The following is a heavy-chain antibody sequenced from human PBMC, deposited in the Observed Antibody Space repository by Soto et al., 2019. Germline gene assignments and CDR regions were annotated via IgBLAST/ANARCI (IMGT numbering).Heavy chain of an antibody. Sequence: SVKVCCKASGGTFSSYAISWVRQAPGQGLEWMGGIIPIFGTANYAQKFQGRVTITADESTSTAYMELSSLRSEDTAVYYCARVYSIRACSGYNWFDPWGQGTLVTVSS. CDR2: IIPIFGTA. V-gene: IGHV1-69*13. J-gene: IGHJ5*02. D-gene: IGHD2-15*01. CDR1: GGTFSSYA. CDR3: ARVYSIRACSGYNWFDP.